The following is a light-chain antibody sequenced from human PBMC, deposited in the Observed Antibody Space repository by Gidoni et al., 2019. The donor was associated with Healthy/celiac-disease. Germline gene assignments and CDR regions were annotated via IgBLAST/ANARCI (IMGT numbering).Light chain of an antibody. CDR1: SSNIGSNT. J-gene: IGLJ7*01. Sequence: PGQRVTIPCSGSSSNIGSNTVNWYQQLPGTAPKLLIYSNNQRPSGVPDRFSGSKSGTSASLAISGLQSEDEADYYCAAWDDSLNGAVFGGGTQLTVL. CDR3: AAWDDSLNGAV. CDR2: SNN. V-gene: IGLV1-44*01.